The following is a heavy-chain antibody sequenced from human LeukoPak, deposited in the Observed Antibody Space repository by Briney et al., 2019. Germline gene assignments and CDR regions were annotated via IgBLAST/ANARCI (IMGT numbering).Heavy chain of an antibody. J-gene: IGHJ5*02. CDR1: GFTFSSYE. V-gene: IGHV3-48*03. Sequence: TGGSLRLSCAASGFTFSSYEMNWVRQAPGKGLEWVSYISSSGSTIYYADCVKGRFTISRDNAKTSLYLQMNSLRAEDTAVYYCARVGGIAASWGQGTLVTVSS. CDR2: ISSSGSTI. D-gene: IGHD6-13*01. CDR3: ARVGGIAAS.